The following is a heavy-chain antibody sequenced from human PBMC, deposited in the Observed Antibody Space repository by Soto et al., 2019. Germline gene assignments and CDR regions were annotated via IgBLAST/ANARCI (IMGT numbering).Heavy chain of an antibody. J-gene: IGHJ4*02. D-gene: IGHD6-19*01. CDR2: ISSSSSYI. Sequence: GGSLRLSCAASGFTFSSYSMHWVRQAPGKGLEWVSSISSSSSYIYYADSVKGRFTISRDNAKNSLYLQMNSLRAEDTAVYYCAREGWNYLDYWGQGTLVTVSS. CDR1: GFTFSSYS. CDR3: AREGWNYLDY. V-gene: IGHV3-21*01.